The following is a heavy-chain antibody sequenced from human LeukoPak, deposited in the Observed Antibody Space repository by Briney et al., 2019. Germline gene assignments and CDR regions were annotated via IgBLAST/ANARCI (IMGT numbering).Heavy chain of an antibody. Sequence: GGSLRLSCAASGFTFSSYCMNWVRQAPGKGLEGVSSISSSSSYIYYADSVKGRFTISRDNAKNSLYLQMDSLRAEDRAVYYCARATAAFDYWGQGTLLTVSS. CDR2: ISSSSSYI. V-gene: IGHV3-21*01. CDR1: GFTFSSYC. J-gene: IGHJ4*02. CDR3: ARATAAFDY. D-gene: IGHD6-25*01.